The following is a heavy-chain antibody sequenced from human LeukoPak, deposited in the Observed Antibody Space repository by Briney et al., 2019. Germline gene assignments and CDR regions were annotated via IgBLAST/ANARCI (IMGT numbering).Heavy chain of an antibody. V-gene: IGHV1-3*01. Sequence: GASVTVSRKASGYTFTSYAMHWVRQAPGQRLEWMGWINAGNGNTKYSQKFQGRVTITRDTSASTDYMELSSLRSEDTAVYYCARDPERELYSSSWPNWFDPWGQGTLVTVSS. D-gene: IGHD6-13*01. CDR1: GYTFTSYA. CDR2: INAGNGNT. CDR3: ARDPERELYSSSWPNWFDP. J-gene: IGHJ5*02.